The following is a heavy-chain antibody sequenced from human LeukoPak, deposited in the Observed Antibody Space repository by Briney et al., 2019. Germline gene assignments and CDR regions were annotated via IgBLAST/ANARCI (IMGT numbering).Heavy chain of an antibody. CDR1: GFSFSTSG. J-gene: IGHJ6*04. Sequence: GRSLRLSCAASGFSFSTSGMHWVRQAPGKGLEWVAVIWYAGSNKYYADSVKGRFTISRDNAKNTLYLQMNSLRAEDTAVYYCAKNRAITTAGIDVDVWGKGATVTVSS. CDR3: AKNRAITTAGIDVDV. D-gene: IGHD1/OR15-1a*01. V-gene: IGHV3-33*08. CDR2: IWYAGSNK.